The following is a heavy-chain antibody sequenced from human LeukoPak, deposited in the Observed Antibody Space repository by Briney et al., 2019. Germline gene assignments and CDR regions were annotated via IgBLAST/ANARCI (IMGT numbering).Heavy chain of an antibody. J-gene: IGHJ4*02. CDR2: IYYSGST. V-gene: IGHV4-30-4*08. D-gene: IGHD3-16*02. CDR3: ARVSAFGGVIDFDY. Sequence: SETLSLTCTVSGGSLSSYYRSWIRQPPGKGLAWIGYIYYSGSTYYNPSLKSRVTISVDTSKNQFSLKLSSVTAADTAVYYCARVSAFGGVIDFDYWGQGTLVTVSS. CDR1: GGSLSSYY.